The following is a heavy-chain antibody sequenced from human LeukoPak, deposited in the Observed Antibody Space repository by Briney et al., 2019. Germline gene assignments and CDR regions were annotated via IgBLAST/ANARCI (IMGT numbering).Heavy chain of an antibody. V-gene: IGHV2-5*01. CDR3: AHIYDPYSSSSPVWFDP. CDR2: IYWNDDK. D-gene: IGHD6-6*01. Sequence: ESGPTLVNPTQTLTLTCTFSGFSLSTSGVGVGWIRQPPGKALEWLALIYWNDDKRYSPSLKSRLTITKDTSKNQVVLTMTNMDPVDTATYYCAHIYDPYSSSSPVWFDPWGQGTLVTVSS. J-gene: IGHJ5*02. CDR1: GFSLSTSGVG.